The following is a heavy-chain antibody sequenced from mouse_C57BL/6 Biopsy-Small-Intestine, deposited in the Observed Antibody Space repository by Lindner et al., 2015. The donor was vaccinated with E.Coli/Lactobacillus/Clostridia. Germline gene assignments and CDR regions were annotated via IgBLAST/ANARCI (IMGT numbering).Heavy chain of an antibody. J-gene: IGHJ2*01. CDR2: IYPGGGYT. V-gene: IGHV1-63*01. CDR1: GYTFTNYW. Sequence: VQLRESGAELVRPGTSVKMSCKASGYTFTNYWIGWAKQRPGHGLEWIGDIYPGGGYTNYNEKFKGKATLTADKSSSTAYMQFGSLTSEDSAIYYCARVDEYYFDYWGQGTTLTVSS. CDR3: ARVDEYYFDY.